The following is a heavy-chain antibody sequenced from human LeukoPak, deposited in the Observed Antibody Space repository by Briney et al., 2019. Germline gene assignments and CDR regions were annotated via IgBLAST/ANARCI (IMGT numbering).Heavy chain of an antibody. J-gene: IGHJ4*02. V-gene: IGHV4-34*01. CDR2: INHSGST. CDR3: ARGDY. Sequence: PSQTLCLSCAVYGGALSGDYWYWIRQPPGKGLEWIGEINHSGSTNYNPSLKSRVTISVDTSKNQFSLKLSSVTAADMAVYYCARGDYWGQGTLVTVSS. CDR1: GGALSGDY.